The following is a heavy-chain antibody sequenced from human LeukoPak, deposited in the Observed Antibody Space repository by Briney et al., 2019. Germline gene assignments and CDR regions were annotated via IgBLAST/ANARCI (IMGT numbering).Heavy chain of an antibody. CDR2: IRYDGSDK. CDR1: GFTFSSYG. J-gene: IGHJ4*02. CDR3: AREYYYGSGSYYYYFDY. Sequence: AGGSLRLSCAASGFTFSSYGMHWVRQAPGKGLEWVSFIRYDGSDKYYADSVRGRFTISRDNSKNTLYLQMNSLRAEDTAVYYCAREYYYGSGSYYYYFDYWGQGTLVTVSS. V-gene: IGHV3-30*02. D-gene: IGHD3-10*01.